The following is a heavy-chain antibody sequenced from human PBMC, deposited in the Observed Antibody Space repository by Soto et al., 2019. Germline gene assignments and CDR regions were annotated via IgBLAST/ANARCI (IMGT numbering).Heavy chain of an antibody. CDR1: GGSINRAGHS. CDR3: ARGVGRSSWTSFDS. CDR2: SYHSGSS. V-gene: IGHV4-30-2*06. J-gene: IGHJ4*02. Sequence: SETLSLTCTDPGGSINRAGHSWCWLRRSPGKGLEWIGYSYHSGSSYYNPSLQSRVTISVDRSKNQLSLNLSSVTAADTAVYYCARGVGRSSWTSFDSWGQGTLVTVSS. D-gene: IGHD6-13*01.